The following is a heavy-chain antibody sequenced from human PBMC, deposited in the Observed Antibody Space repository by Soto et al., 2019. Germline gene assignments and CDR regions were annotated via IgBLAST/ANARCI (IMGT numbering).Heavy chain of an antibody. J-gene: IGHJ6*02. Sequence: ASVKVSCKVSGYTLTELSMHWVRQAPGKGLEWMGGFDPEDGETIYAQKFQGRVTMTEDTSTDTAYMELSSLRSGDTAVYYCATDTRHLVLRFLGDRVGSRVSDGMDVWGQGTTVTVSS. CDR2: FDPEDGET. CDR1: GYTLTELS. V-gene: IGHV1-24*01. D-gene: IGHD3-3*01. CDR3: ATDTRHLVLRFLGDRVGSRVSDGMDV.